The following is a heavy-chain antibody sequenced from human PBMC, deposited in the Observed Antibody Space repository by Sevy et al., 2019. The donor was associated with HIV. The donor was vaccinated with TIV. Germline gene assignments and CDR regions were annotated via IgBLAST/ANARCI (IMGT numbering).Heavy chain of an antibody. D-gene: IGHD2-21*01. CDR2: IKRDESVK. CDR1: GFTFSDYW. CDR3: ARDSSYCSGDKCHDVFDI. V-gene: IGHV3-7*01. Sequence: GESLKISCAASGFTFSDYWMTWVRQAPGKDLEWVANIKRDESVKHYVDSVKGRFSVSRDNAKNSLYLHMNSLRADDTALYYCARDSSYCSGDKCHDVFDIWGQGTMVTVSS. J-gene: IGHJ3*02.